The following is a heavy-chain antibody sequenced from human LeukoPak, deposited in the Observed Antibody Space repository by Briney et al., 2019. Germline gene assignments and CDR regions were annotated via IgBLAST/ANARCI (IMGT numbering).Heavy chain of an antibody. CDR3: ARAVDTAMVMDY. CDR1: GFTFSSYS. Sequence: GALRLSCEASGFTFSSYSMNWVRQTPGKGLEWVSYMSGSRSSIYYADSVKGRFTISRDNAKNSLYLQMNSLRAEDTAVYYCARAVDTAMVMDYWGQGTLVTVSS. CDR2: MSGSRSSI. J-gene: IGHJ4*02. D-gene: IGHD5-18*01. V-gene: IGHV3-48*01.